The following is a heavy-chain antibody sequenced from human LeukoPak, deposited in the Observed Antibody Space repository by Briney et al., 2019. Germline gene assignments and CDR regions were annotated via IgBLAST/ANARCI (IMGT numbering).Heavy chain of an antibody. V-gene: IGHV4-59*08. CDR1: GDSISTYY. CDR2: IYYRVTS. D-gene: IGHD3-10*01. CDR3: ARTRYYYNSRSYGAPYYFDY. Sequence: SETLSLTCTVSGDSISTYYWSWIRQPPGKGLEWIGYIYYRVTSDYNPSLKGRVTISVDTSKNQFSLKLSSVTAADTAVYYCARTRYYYNSRSYGAPYYFDYWGQGTLVTVSS. J-gene: IGHJ4*02.